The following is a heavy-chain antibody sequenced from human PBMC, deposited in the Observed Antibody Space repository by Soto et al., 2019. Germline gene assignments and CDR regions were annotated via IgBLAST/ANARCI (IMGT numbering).Heavy chain of an antibody. J-gene: IGHJ3*02. V-gene: IGHV3-23*01. CDR2: ITGSGGST. Sequence: GGSLRLSCAASGFTFSNYAMNWVRQAPGKGLEWVSTITGSGGSTFYADSVKGRFTLSRDNSKNTLYLQMNSLRAEDTAVYYCAKPSGYCSGGSCYNYPFDIWGQGTMVTVSS. CDR1: GFTFSNYA. CDR3: AKPSGYCSGGSCYNYPFDI. D-gene: IGHD2-15*01.